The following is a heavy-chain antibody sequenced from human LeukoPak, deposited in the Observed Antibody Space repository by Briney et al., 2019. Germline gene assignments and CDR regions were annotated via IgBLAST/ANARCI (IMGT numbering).Heavy chain of an antibody. D-gene: IGHD1-26*01. CDR3: TRVPRESYSH. CDR2: MNPNSGNT. Sequence: GASVKVSCKASGYTFTSYDINWVRQATGQGLEWMGWMNPNSGNTGYAQKFQGRVTLTRDTSTNTAYMELTSLRSEDTAVYYCTRVPRESYSHWGQGTLVTVSS. J-gene: IGHJ4*02. V-gene: IGHV1-8*01. CDR1: GYTFTSYD.